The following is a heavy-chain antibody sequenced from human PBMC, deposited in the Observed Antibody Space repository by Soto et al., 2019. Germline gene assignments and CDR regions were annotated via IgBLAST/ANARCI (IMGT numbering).Heavy chain of an antibody. J-gene: IGHJ4*02. V-gene: IGHV3-7*03. Sequence: PGGSLRLSCAASGFTFSVFWMDWVRQAPGKGLEWVAKIKEDGSEKYYVDSVKGRSIISRDNARNSVYLQMNSLRAEDTAVYYCARVRPGNYRDYRGQGTLVTVSS. D-gene: IGHD3-10*01. CDR2: IKEDGSEK. CDR1: GFTFSVFW. CDR3: ARVRPGNYRDY.